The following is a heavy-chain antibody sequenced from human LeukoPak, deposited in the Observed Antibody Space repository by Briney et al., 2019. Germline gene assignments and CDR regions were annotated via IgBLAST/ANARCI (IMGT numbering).Heavy chain of an antibody. J-gene: IGHJ3*02. CDR1: AFTFNDYW. Sequence: QPGGSLRLSCAASAFTFNDYWMTWVRQAPGKGLGWVANIKQDGGEKYYVDSVKGRFTISRDNAKNSLYLQMNSLRAEDTAVYYCARGGATTFGLWGNAFDIWGQGTMVTVSS. CDR3: ARGGATTFGLWGNAFDI. CDR2: IKQDGGEK. V-gene: IGHV3-7*01. D-gene: IGHD3-3*01.